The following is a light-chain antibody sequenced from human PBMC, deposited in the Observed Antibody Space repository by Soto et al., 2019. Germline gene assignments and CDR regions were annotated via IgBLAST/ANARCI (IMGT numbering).Light chain of an antibody. CDR2: DAS. V-gene: IGKV1-5*01. CDR3: QQYETFSGT. Sequence: DIQMTQSPSTLSSSLGDRVTITFVASQSVSGWLALYQQKPGEAPKLLIYDASALPRGVPSRFSGSGSGTKFTLTIASLQPDDFATYYCQQYETFSGTFGPGTKVDIK. CDR1: QSVSGW. J-gene: IGKJ1*01.